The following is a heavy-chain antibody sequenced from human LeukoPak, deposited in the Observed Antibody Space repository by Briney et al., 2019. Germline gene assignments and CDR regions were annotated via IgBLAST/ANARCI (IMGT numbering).Heavy chain of an antibody. CDR1: GYTFTSYY. Sequence: GASVKVSCKASGYTFTSYYMHWVRQAPGQGLEWMGWISAYNGNTNYAQKLQGRVTMTTDTSTSTAYMELRSLRSDDTAVYYCARASCSSTSCYIYDYWGQGTLVTVSS. CDR3: ARASCSSTSCYIYDY. V-gene: IGHV1-18*04. D-gene: IGHD2-2*02. CDR2: ISAYNGNT. J-gene: IGHJ4*02.